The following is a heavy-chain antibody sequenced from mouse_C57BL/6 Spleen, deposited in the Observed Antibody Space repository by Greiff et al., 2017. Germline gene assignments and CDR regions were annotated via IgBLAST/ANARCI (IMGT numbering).Heavy chain of an antibody. J-gene: IGHJ4*01. CDR2: IDPSDSYT. CDR1: GYTFTSYW. D-gene: IGHD2-1*01. V-gene: IGHV1-50*01. Sequence: QVHVKQPGAELVKPGASVKLSCKASGYTFTSYWMQWVKQRPGQGLEWIGEIDPSDSYTNYNQKFKGKATLTVDTSSSTAYMQLSSLTSEDSAVYYCARRVTLYAMDYWGQGTSVTVSS. CDR3: ARRVTLYAMDY.